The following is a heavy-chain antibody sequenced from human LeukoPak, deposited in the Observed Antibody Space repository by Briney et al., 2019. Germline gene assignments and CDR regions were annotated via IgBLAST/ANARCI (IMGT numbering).Heavy chain of an antibody. D-gene: IGHD3-10*01. CDR2: INAGNGNT. CDR3: ARHGRKRSAITMIRGVRTRGLHFDY. J-gene: IGHJ4*02. Sequence: ASVKVSCKASGYTFTSYAMHWVRQAPGQRLEWMGWINAGNGNTKYSQEFQGRVTITRDTSASTAYMELSSLRSEDAAVYYCARHGRKRSAITMIRGVRTRGLHFDYWGQGSMVTVSS. V-gene: IGHV1-3*03. CDR1: GYTFTSYA.